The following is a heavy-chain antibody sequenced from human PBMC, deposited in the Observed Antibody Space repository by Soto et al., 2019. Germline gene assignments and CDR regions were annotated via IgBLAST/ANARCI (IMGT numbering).Heavy chain of an antibody. V-gene: IGHV4-4*02. J-gene: IGHJ4*02. CDR2: IFHSGST. Sequence: SETLSLTCAVSGGSIRSNNWWSWVRQPPGKGLEWIGEIFHSGSTNYNPSLKTRVTISVDKSKNQFSLKLSSVTAADTAVYYCATDPYYDILTGYYSPFDHWGQGTLVTVSS. D-gene: IGHD3-9*01. CDR1: GGSIRSNNW. CDR3: ATDPYYDILTGYYSPFDH.